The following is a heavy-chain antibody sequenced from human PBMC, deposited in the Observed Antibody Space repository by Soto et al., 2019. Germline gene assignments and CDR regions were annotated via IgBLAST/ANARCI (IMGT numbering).Heavy chain of an antibody. CDR2: IYWDDDK. V-gene: IGHV2-5*02. CDR1: VFSLSTSLVG. Sequence: SGATLVNPTHTLTLTFTFSVFSLSTSLVGVVWIRHPPGKALEWLALIYWDDDKRYSPSLKSRLTITKETSKNQVVLTMNNMDPVDTAKYYCAHRGYYYDSSGYHYWLDHRGQGTMVTVSS. D-gene: IGHD3-22*01. J-gene: IGHJ5*02. CDR3: AHRGYYYDSSGYHYWLDH.